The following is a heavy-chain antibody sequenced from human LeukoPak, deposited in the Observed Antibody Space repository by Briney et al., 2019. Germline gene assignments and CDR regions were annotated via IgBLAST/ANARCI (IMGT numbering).Heavy chain of an antibody. V-gene: IGHV3-53*01. D-gene: IGHD6-13*01. CDR2: IYSGGST. CDR3: ARGQRAAAGFDS. J-gene: IGHJ4*02. CDR1: GFTVSSNY. Sequence: GGSLRLSCAASGFTVSSNYMSWVRQAPGRGLEWVSVIYSGGSTYYADSVQGRFTISRDNSKNTLYLQMNSLRAEDTAVYYCARGQRAAAGFDSWGQGTLVTVSS.